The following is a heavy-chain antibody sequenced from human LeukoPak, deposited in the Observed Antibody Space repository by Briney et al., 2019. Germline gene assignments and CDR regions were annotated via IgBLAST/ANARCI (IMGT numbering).Heavy chain of an antibody. CDR2: ISGSGGST. Sequence: GGSLRLSCAVSGITLSNYGMSWVRQAPGKGLEWVAGISGSGGSTNYADSVKGRFTISRDNPKNTLFLQMNSLRAEDTAVYFCAKRGVVIRVILVGFHKEAYYFDSWGQGALVTVSS. D-gene: IGHD3-22*01. J-gene: IGHJ4*02. CDR3: AKRGVVIRVILVGFHKEAYYFDS. CDR1: GITLSNYG. V-gene: IGHV3-23*01.